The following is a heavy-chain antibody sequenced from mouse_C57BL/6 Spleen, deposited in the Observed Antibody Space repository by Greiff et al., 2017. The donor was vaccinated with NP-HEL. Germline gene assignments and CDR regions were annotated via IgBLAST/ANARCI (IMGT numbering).Heavy chain of an antibody. J-gene: IGHJ3*01. CDR3: ARYYGSTWFAY. Sequence: VQLQQSGPELVKPGASVKISCKASGYTFTDYYMNWVKQSHGKSLEWIGDINPNNGGTRYNQKFKGKATLTVDKSSSTAYMELRSLTSEDSAVYYCARYYGSTWFAYWGQGTLVTVSA. CDR2: INPNNGGT. V-gene: IGHV1-26*01. D-gene: IGHD1-1*01. CDR1: GYTFTDYY.